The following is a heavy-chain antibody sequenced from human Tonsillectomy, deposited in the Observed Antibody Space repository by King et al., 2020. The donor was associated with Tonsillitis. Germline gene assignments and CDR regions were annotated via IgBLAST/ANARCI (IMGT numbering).Heavy chain of an antibody. CDR2: ISSTSSYI. J-gene: IGHJ3*02. Sequence: VQLVESGGDLVKPGGSLRLSCAASGFTFSTYSMNWVRQAPGKGLEWVSSISSTSSYIYYADSLKGRFPISRDNAKNSLFLQMNSLRAEDTAVYYCARYLSGDSSGYDAFDIWGQGTMVTVSS. CDR1: GFTFSTYS. D-gene: IGHD3-22*01. CDR3: ARYLSGDSSGYDAFDI. V-gene: IGHV3-21*01.